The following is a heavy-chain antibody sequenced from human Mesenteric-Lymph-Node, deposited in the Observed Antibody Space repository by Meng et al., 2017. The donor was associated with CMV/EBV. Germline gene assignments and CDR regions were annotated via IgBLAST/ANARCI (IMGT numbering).Heavy chain of an antibody. CDR1: GGSVSGYS. CDR2: ITESGST. D-gene: IGHD2-15*01. CDR3: AREACSGGYCYLDY. Sequence: VYGGSVSGYSWGWIRQSPEKGLEWLGEITESGSTAYNPSLKSRVTISVDTSKNQFSLNLSSVTATDTAVYFCAREACSGGYCYLDYWGQGTLVTVSS. J-gene: IGHJ4*02. V-gene: IGHV4-34*01.